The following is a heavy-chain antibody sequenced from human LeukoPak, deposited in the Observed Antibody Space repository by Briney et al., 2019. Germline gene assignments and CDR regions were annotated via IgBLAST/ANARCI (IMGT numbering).Heavy chain of an antibody. CDR3: AKGSGWSYFDY. J-gene: IGHJ4*02. D-gene: IGHD6-19*01. CDR2: ISWNSDII. Sequence: PGGSLRLSCAASGFTFSSYAMHWVRQVPGMGLEWVSGISWNSDIIHYADSVKGRFTISRDNAKNSLYLQMNSLRAEDTALYYCAKGSGWSYFDYWGQGTLVTVSS. CDR1: GFTFSSYA. V-gene: IGHV3-9*01.